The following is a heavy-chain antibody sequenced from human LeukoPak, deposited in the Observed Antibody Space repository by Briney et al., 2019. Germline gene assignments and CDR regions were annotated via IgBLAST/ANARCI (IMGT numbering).Heavy chain of an antibody. CDR1: GYTFTSYY. V-gene: IGHV1-2*02. CDR3: ARGGRVVPAAIDY. Sequence: ASVKVSCKASGYTFTSYYMHWVRQAPGQGLEWMGWINPNSGGTNYAQKFQGRVTMTRDTSISTAYMELSKLRSDDTAVYYCARGGRVVPAAIDYWGQGTLVTVSS. CDR2: INPNSGGT. J-gene: IGHJ4*02. D-gene: IGHD2-2*01.